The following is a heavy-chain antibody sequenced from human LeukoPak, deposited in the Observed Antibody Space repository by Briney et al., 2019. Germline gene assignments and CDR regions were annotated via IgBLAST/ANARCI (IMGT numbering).Heavy chain of an antibody. CDR2: INWNSASI. D-gene: IGHD3-22*01. CDR3: ARAPGIHYDSTVIAH. J-gene: IGHJ4*02. CDR1: GFTFDDYA. Sequence: GRSLRLSCAASGFTFDDYAMHWVRQVPGKGLEWVSGINWNSASIGYADSAKGRFTITRDNAKNSLYLQMNSLRAEDTAMYYCARAPGIHYDSTVIAHWGQGTLVTVSS. V-gene: IGHV3-9*01.